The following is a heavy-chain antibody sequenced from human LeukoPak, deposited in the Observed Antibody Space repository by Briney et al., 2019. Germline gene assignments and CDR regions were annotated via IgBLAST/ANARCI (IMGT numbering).Heavy chain of an antibody. Sequence: ASVKVSCKASGYTFTGYYMHWVRQAPGQGLEWMGWINPNSGGTNYAQKFQGSVTMTRDTSISTAYMELSRLRSDDTAVYYCAREGYDILTVYGAFHIWEKGKMVSVSS. CDR3: AREGYDILTVYGAFHI. CDR2: INPNSGGT. V-gene: IGHV1-2*02. D-gene: IGHD3-9*01. CDR1: GYTFTGYY. J-gene: IGHJ3*02.